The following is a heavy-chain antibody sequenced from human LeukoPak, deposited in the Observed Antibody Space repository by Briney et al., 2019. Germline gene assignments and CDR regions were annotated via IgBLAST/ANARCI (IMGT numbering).Heavy chain of an antibody. Sequence: GGSLRLSCAASRFTFSSYWMHWVRQAPGKGLVWVSRINSDGSSTSYADSVKGRFTISRDNAKNTLYLQMNSLRAEDTAVYYCASEGIAVARIELDYWGQGTLVTVSS. CDR1: RFTFSSYW. V-gene: IGHV3-74*01. CDR2: INSDGSST. J-gene: IGHJ4*02. CDR3: ASEGIAVARIELDY. D-gene: IGHD6-19*01.